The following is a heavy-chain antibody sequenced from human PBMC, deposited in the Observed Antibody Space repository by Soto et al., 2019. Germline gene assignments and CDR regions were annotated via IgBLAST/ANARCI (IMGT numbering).Heavy chain of an antibody. CDR2: ISYDGSNK. J-gene: IGHJ4*02. V-gene: IGHV3-30*18. CDR3: AKDRRGLTTFYYKSSGYDGFDY. D-gene: IGHD3-22*01. CDR1: GFTFNSYD. Sequence: GGSLRLSCAASGFTFNSYDMHWVRQAPGKGLEWVAIISYDGSNKYYADSVKGRFTISRDNSKNTLYLQMNSLRAEDTAVYYCAKDRRGLTTFYYKSSGYDGFDYWGQGTLVTVSS.